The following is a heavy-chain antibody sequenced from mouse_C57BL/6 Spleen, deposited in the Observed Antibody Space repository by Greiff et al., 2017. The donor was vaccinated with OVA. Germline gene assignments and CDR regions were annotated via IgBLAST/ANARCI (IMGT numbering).Heavy chain of an antibody. J-gene: IGHJ4*01. CDR2: IWSGGST. D-gene: IGHD1-1*01. V-gene: IGHV2-2*01. Sequence: VKLVESGPGLVQPSQSLSITCPVSGFSLTSYGVHWVRQSPGKGLEWLGVIWSGGSTDYNAAFISRLSISKDNSKSQVFFKMNSLQADDTAIYYCARKGSSYAMDYWGQGTSVTVSS. CDR1: GFSLTSYG. CDR3: ARKGSSYAMDY.